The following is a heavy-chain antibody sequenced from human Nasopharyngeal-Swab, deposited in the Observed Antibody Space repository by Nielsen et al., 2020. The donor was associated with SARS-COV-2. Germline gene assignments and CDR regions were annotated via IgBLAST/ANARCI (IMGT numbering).Heavy chain of an antibody. D-gene: IGHD3-16*01. Sequence: WIRQPPGKGLEWVSVIYSGGSTYYADSVKGRFTISRDNSKNTLYLQMNSLRAEDTAVYYCARAGGVWGKGTTVTVSS. J-gene: IGHJ6*04. CDR2: IYSGGST. CDR3: ARAGGV. V-gene: IGHV3-53*01.